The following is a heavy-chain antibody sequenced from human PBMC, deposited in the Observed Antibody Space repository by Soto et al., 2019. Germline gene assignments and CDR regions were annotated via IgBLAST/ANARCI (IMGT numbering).Heavy chain of an antibody. CDR3: ARARQQQLVHLKWRWFDP. V-gene: IGHV4-34*01. CDR2: INHSGST. J-gene: IGHJ5*02. CDR1: GGSFSGYY. D-gene: IGHD6-13*01. Sequence: SETLSLTCAVYGGSFSGYYWSWIRQPPGKGLEWIGEINHSGSTNYNPSLKSRVTISVDTSKNQFSLKLSSVTAADTAVYYCARARQQQLVHLKWRWFDPWGQGTLVTVSS.